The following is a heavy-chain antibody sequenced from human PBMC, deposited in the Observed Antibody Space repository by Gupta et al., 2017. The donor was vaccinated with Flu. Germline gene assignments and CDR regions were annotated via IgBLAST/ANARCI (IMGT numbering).Heavy chain of an antibody. D-gene: IGHD2-15*01. CDR1: GITSGLTFSRSW. CDR3: RWWDFGLDA. Sequence: DVQLVESGGGLVQPGESLRLSCAASGITSGLTFSRSWMHWVRQAPGKGPVWVSRINGDGSYTAYADSVQGRFSISRDNDKNMVYLQMNSLRAEDTAVYYCRWWDFGLDAWGQGTTVTVS. V-gene: IGHV3-74*01. CDR2: INGDGSYT. J-gene: IGHJ6*02.